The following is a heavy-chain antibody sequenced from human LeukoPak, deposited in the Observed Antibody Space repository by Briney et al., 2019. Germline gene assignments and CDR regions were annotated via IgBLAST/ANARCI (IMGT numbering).Heavy chain of an antibody. CDR2: ISYDGSNK. CDR3: AKPLPGPYSSGWSSY. Sequence: TGGSLRLSCAASGFTFSSYAMHWVRQAPGKGLEWVAVISYDGSNKYYADSVKGRFTISRDNSKNTLYLQMNSLRAEDTAVYYCAKPLPGPYSSGWSSYWGQGTLVTVSS. V-gene: IGHV3-30-3*02. CDR1: GFTFSSYA. J-gene: IGHJ4*02. D-gene: IGHD6-19*01.